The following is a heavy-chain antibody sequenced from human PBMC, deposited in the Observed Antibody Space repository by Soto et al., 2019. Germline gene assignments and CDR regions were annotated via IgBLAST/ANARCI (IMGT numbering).Heavy chain of an antibody. Sequence: SAPLSVTCTVSGDSISRSSYYWVWILQPPGKGLEWIGSIYYSGSTYNNPSLRSRVTISVDTSKNQLSLKLSSVTAADTAVYYYARHLSSSTGWFDPWGQGTLVTVSS. CDR1: GDSISRSSYY. CDR3: ARHLSSSTGWFDP. D-gene: IGHD6-13*01. CDR2: IYYSGST. J-gene: IGHJ5*02. V-gene: IGHV4-39*01.